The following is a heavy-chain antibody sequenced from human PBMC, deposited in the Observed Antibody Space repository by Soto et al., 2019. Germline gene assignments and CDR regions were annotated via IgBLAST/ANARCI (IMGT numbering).Heavy chain of an antibody. V-gene: IGHV1-69*01. CDR1: GGTFSSYA. CDR2: IIPIFGTA. J-gene: IGHJ4*01. CDR3: EREGEVGATEY. Sequence: QVQLVQSGAEVKKPGSSVKVSCKASGGTFSSYAISWVRQAPGQGLEWMGGIIPIFGTANYAQKFQGRVTSTADESTSTAYMELSRLRSEDMAVYYGEREGEVGATEYWGQGTLVTVSS. D-gene: IGHD1-26*01.